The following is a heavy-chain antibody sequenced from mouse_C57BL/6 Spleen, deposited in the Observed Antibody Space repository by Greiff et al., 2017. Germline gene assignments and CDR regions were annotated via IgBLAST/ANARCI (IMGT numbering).Heavy chain of an antibody. CDR3: AKNSGSSYWAMDY. V-gene: IGHV2-5*01. D-gene: IGHD1-1*01. Sequence: VQLQQSGPGLVQPSQSLSITCTVSGFSLTSYGVHWVRQSPGKGLEWLGVLWRGGSTDYNAAFMSRLSITKDNSKSQVSFKMNSLQADDTAIYYCAKNSGSSYWAMDYWGQGTSVTVSS. CDR2: LWRGGST. CDR1: GFSLTSYG. J-gene: IGHJ4*01.